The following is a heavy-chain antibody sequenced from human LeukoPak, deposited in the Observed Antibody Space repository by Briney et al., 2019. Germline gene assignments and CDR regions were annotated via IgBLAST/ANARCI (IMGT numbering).Heavy chain of an antibody. CDR1: GGSISSGDYY. CDR3: ARDNPGVEYDILTGPFDY. CDR2: IYYSGST. D-gene: IGHD3-9*01. J-gene: IGHJ4*02. Sequence: PSETLSLTCTVSGGSISSGDYYWSWIRQPPGKGLEWIGYIYYSGSTYYNPSLKSRVTISVDTSKNQFSLKLSSVTAADTAVYYCARDNPGVEYDILTGPFDYWGQGTLVTVSS. V-gene: IGHV4-30-4*01.